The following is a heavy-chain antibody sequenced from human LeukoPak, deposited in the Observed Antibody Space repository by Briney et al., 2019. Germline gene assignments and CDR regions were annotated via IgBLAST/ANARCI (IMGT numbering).Heavy chain of an antibody. CDR2: ISWNSGSI. Sequence: GGSLRLSCAASGFTFDDYAMHWVRQAPGKGLEWVSGISWNSGSIGYADSVKGRFTISRDNAKNSLYLQMNSLRAEDTALYYCAKPMYSSSWSWAEYFQHWGQGTLVTVSS. CDR3: AKPMYSSSWSWAEYFQH. J-gene: IGHJ1*01. D-gene: IGHD6-13*01. CDR1: GFTFDDYA. V-gene: IGHV3-9*01.